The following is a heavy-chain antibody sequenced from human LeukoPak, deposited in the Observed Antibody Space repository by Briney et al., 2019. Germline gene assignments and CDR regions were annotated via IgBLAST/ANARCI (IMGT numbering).Heavy chain of an antibody. CDR3: ASGVGATQWSY. V-gene: IGHV7-4-1*02. Sequence: ASVKVSCKASGYTFTNYAINWVRQAPGQGLEWMGWINTNTGNPTYAQGFTGRFVFSLDTSVSTAYLQISSLKAEDTAVYYCASGVGATQWSYWGQRTLVTVSS. CDR1: GYTFTNYA. J-gene: IGHJ4*02. D-gene: IGHD1-26*01. CDR2: INTNTGNP.